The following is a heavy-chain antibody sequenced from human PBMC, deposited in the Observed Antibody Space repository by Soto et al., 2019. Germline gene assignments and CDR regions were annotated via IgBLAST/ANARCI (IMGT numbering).Heavy chain of an antibody. CDR1: GGSITSANYY. V-gene: IGHV4-31*03. D-gene: IGHD3-16*02. Sequence: QVQLQESGPGLVKPSQTLSLSCSISGGSITSANYYWTWIRLFPGKGLEWIGYIYSSGTTNYNPSLKSRATISLDTTNNQFSLEVKSATAADTAVYYCARMGLHLGELSRNWFDPWGQGSLVTVSS. CDR2: IYSSGTT. J-gene: IGHJ5*02. CDR3: ARMGLHLGELSRNWFDP.